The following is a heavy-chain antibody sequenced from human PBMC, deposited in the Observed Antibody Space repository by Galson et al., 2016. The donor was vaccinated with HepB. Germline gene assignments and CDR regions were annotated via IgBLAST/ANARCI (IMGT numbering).Heavy chain of an antibody. CDR2: ISGTGSTI. J-gene: IGHJ5*02. CDR1: GFTFSDFE. V-gene: IGHV3-48*03. D-gene: IGHD6-19*01. Sequence: SLRLSCAASGFTFSDFEMNWVRQAPGKGLEWISFISGTGSTIYYGDSVKGRFTISRDNTKNSLYLQMNSLRAEGTAVYYCERGRHSSGWANWFDPWGQGTLVIVSS. CDR3: ERGRHSSGWANWFDP.